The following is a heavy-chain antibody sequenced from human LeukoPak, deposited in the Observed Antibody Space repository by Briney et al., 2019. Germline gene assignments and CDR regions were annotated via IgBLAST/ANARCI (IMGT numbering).Heavy chain of an antibody. J-gene: IGHJ4*02. D-gene: IGHD5-12*01. V-gene: IGHV3-7*01. CDR2: IKQDGSEK. Sequence: PGGSLRLSCAASGLTFSTNWMSWVRQAPGKGLEWVANIKQDGSEKYYVDSVKGRFTISRDNAKNSLYLQMNSLRAEDTAVYYCARVLIVATIVYFDYWGQGTLVTVSS. CDR3: ARVLIVATIVYFDY. CDR1: GLTFSTNW.